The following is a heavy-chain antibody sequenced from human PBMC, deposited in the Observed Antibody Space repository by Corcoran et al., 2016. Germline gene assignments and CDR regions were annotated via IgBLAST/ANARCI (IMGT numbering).Heavy chain of an antibody. Sequence: QVQLQESGPGLVKPSETLSLTCTVSGCSIGTYYWSWVRQPPGRGLEWLGYILYTGNTNYKPSLKSRVTISLDTSRYQFSLKLTSVTAADTAVYYCARETGTGGSFDYWGQGTLVTVSS. CDR3: ARETGTGGSFDY. J-gene: IGHJ4*02. CDR2: ILYTGNT. V-gene: IGHV4-59*01. CDR1: GCSIGTYY. D-gene: IGHD2-8*02.